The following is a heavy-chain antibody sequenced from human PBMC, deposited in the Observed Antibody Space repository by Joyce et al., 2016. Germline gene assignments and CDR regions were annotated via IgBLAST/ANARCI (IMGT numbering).Heavy chain of an antibody. CDR3: ARSSYTNGIFDY. CDR2: ISSSSSYI. D-gene: IGHD2-8*01. J-gene: IGHJ4*02. CDR1: EFTFSSYS. Sequence: EVQLVESGGGLVKPGGSLRLSCAASEFTFSSYSMSWVRQAPGTGLEWVSSISSSSSYIKYTDSVKGRFTISRDNAKNSLYLQMNSLRVEDTAVYYCARSSYTNGIFDYWGQGTLVTVSS. V-gene: IGHV3-21*01.